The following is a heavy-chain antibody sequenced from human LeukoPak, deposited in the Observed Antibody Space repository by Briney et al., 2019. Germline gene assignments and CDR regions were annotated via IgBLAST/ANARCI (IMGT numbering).Heavy chain of an antibody. Sequence: GGSLRLSCAASGFTFSSYAMHWVRQAPGKGLEWVALISYDGTNKYYADSVKGRFTISRDNSKNSLYLQMNSLRAEDTALYYCAKDIFRYYYDSSGYAFDYWGQGTLVTVSS. V-gene: IGHV3-30*04. CDR1: GFTFSSYA. CDR2: ISYDGTNK. CDR3: AKDIFRYYYDSSGYAFDY. D-gene: IGHD3-22*01. J-gene: IGHJ4*02.